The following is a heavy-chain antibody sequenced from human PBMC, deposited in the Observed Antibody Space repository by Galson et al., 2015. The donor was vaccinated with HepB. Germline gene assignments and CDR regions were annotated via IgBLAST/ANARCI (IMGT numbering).Heavy chain of an antibody. D-gene: IGHD3-10*01. CDR2: IIPIFGTA. CDR3: ALSWFGELFDY. V-gene: IGHV1-69*06. CDR1: GGTFSSYA. J-gene: IGHJ4*02. Sequence: SVKASCKASGGTFSSYAISWVRQAPGQGLEWMGGIIPIFGTANYAQKFQGRVTITADKSTSTAYMELSSLRSEDTAVYYCALSWFGELFDYWGQGTLVTVSS.